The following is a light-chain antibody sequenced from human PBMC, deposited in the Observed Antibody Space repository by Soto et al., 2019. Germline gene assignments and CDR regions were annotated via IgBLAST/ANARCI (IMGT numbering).Light chain of an antibody. CDR3: QQRSNWPLMYT. J-gene: IGKJ2*01. V-gene: IGKV3-11*01. CDR1: QCVSSY. CDR2: DAS. Sequence: MVLTQSLATLNFSPGERATLSCRASQCVSSYLAWYQQKPGQAPRLLIYDASNRATGIPARFSGSGSGTDFTVTISSLEPEDFAVYYCQQRSNWPLMYTFGQGTKLEIK.